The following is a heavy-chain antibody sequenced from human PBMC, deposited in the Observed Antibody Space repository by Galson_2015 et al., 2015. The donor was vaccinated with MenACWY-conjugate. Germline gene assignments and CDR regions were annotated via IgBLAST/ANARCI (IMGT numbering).Heavy chain of an antibody. CDR2: LSGSGGIT. CDR3: ARGGVAVAGTIGVY. Sequence: SLRLSCAASGFTFSSYAMTWVRQAPGKGLEWVSSLSGSGGITYYADSVKGRFTISRDNSNNTLYLQVSSLRAEDTAVYFCARGGVAVAGTIGVYWGQGTLVTASS. D-gene: IGHD6-19*01. V-gene: IGHV3-23*01. J-gene: IGHJ4*02. CDR1: GFTFSSYA.